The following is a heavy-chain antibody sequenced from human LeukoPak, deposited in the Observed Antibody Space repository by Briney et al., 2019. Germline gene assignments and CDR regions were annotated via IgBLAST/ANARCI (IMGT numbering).Heavy chain of an antibody. Sequence: GGSLRLSCAASGFSFSNYAMHWVRQAPGKGLEYVPTFNSDGGTTHYANSVKGRFTISRDNSKDTLYLQMGSLRAEDMAVYYCATSSGSMGSGYRYWGQGTLVTVSS. D-gene: IGHD3-22*01. CDR2: FNSDGGTT. CDR3: ATSSGSMGSGYRY. CDR1: GFSFSNYA. V-gene: IGHV3-64*01. J-gene: IGHJ4*02.